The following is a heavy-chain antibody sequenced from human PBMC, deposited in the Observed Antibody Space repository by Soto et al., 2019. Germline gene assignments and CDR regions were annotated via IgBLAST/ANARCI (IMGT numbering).Heavy chain of an antibody. CDR1: GGSISSYY. Sequence: SETLSLTCTVSGGSISSYYWSWIRQPPGKGLEWIGYIYYSGSTNYNPSLKSRVTISVDTSKNQFSLKLSSVTAADTAVYYCARHDGYSSGWSHFQHWGQGTLVTVSS. V-gene: IGHV4-59*08. CDR2: IYYSGST. CDR3: ARHDGYSSGWSHFQH. D-gene: IGHD6-19*01. J-gene: IGHJ1*01.